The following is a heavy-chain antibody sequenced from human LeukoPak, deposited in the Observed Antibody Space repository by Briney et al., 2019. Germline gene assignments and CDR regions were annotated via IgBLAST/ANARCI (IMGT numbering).Heavy chain of an antibody. V-gene: IGHV1-2*02. J-gene: IGHJ6*02. CDR3: ASVDTAMVPYYGMDV. D-gene: IGHD5-18*01. Sequence: ASVKVSCKASGGTFSSYAISWVRQAPGQGLEWMGWINPNSGGTNYAQKFQGRVTMTRDTSISTAYMELSRLRSDDTAVYYCASVDTAMVPYYGMDVWGQGTTVTVSS. CDR1: GGTFSSYA. CDR2: INPNSGGT.